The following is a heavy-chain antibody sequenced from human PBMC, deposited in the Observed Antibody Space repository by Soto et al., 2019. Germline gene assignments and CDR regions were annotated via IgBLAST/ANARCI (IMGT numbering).Heavy chain of an antibody. J-gene: IGHJ5*02. V-gene: IGHV1-18*01. CDR2: LNTYNGNT. Sequence: QVQLVQSGGEVKKPGASVRVSCKASGYTFNSYGISWVRQAPGQGLEWMGWLNTYNGNTNYAQKSQGRVSMTTDTSTSTAYLELRSLGSDDTAVYYCASAGLYSTSGDRRFDPWGQGTLVTVSS. CDR3: ASAGLYSTSGDRRFDP. CDR1: GYTFNSYG. D-gene: IGHD6-6*01.